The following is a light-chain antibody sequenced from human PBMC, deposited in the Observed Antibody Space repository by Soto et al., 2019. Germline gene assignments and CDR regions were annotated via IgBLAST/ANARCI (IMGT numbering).Light chain of an antibody. CDR2: GAS. Sequence: EIVMTQSPANLSVSPGERATLSCRASQSVSSNLAWYQQKPDQAPRRLIYGASTRATGIPARFSGSGSGTEFTLTISSLQFEDFAVYYCQQYNNWPPRWTFGQGTKVEIK. V-gene: IGKV3-15*01. J-gene: IGKJ1*01. CDR1: QSVSSN. CDR3: QQYNNWPPRWT.